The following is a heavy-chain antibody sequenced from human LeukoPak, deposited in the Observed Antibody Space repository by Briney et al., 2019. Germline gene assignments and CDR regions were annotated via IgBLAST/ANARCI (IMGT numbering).Heavy chain of an antibody. V-gene: IGHV1-2*02. D-gene: IGHD6-19*01. CDR3: ARVYSSGWYLSDWFDP. CDR2: INPNSGGT. Sequence: ASVKVSCKASGYTFSGYYMHWVRQAPGQGLEWMGWINPNSGGTNYAQKFQGRVTITADESTSTAYMELSSLRSEDTAVYYCARVYSSGWYLSDWFDPWGQGTLVTVSS. CDR1: GYTFSGYY. J-gene: IGHJ5*02.